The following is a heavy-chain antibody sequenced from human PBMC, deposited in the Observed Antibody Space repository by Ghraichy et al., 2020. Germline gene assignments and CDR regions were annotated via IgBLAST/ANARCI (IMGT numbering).Heavy chain of an antibody. V-gene: IGHV4-61*08. CDR1: GVSVSSNVYF. Sequence: SETLSLTCAVYGVSVSSNVYFWNWIRQSPGKGLEWIGYIDYHGNTNYNLSLASRVTISTDTAANPFSLLSISVTAADTAIYYCARSGGAGVLDNVYFAHWGEGTLLTVSS. D-gene: IGHD1-14*01. CDR2: IDYHGNT. CDR3: ARSGGAGVLDNVYFAH. J-gene: IGHJ4*02.